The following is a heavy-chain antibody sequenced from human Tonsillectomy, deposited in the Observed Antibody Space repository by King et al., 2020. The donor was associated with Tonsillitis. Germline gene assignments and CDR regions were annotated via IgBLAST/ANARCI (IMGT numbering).Heavy chain of an antibody. CDR1: GFTFSSYA. CDR2: ISGSGGST. Sequence: VQLVESGGGLVQPGGSLRLSCAASGFTFSSYAMSWVRQAPGKGLEWVSAISGSGGSTYYADPVKGRFTISRDNSKNTLYLQMNSLRAEDTAVYYCAKDPGEYDYVWGSSPPDYWGQGTLVTVSS. V-gene: IGHV3-23*04. J-gene: IGHJ4*02. CDR3: AKDPGEYDYVWGSSPPDY. D-gene: IGHD3-16*01.